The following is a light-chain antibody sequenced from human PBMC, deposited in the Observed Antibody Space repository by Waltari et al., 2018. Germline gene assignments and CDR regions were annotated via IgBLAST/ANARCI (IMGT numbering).Light chain of an antibody. J-gene: IGLJ2*01. V-gene: IGLV3-21*03. Sequence: SYVLTQPPSVSVAPGKTARITCGGNNIGIKTVHWYQQKPGHAPLLVVSHGGDWPSGRPERFSGSNSGNTAALTISRVEAGDEADYYCQVWDSGSDHVVFGGGTKLTVL. CDR1: NIGIKT. CDR3: QVWDSGSDHVV. CDR2: HGG.